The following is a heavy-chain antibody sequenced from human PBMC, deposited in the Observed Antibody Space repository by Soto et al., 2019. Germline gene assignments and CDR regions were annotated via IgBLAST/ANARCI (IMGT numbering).Heavy chain of an antibody. V-gene: IGHV4-59*08. D-gene: IGHD2-2*01. CDR1: GGSISSYY. CDR2: IYYSGST. CDR3: ARASRYCSSTSCLGPFDY. Sequence: SETLSLTCTVSGGSISSYYWSWIRQPPGKGLEWIGYIYYSGSTNYNPSLKSRVTISVDTSKNQFSLKLSSVTAADTAVYYCARASRYCSSTSCLGPFDYRGQGTLVTVS. J-gene: IGHJ4*02.